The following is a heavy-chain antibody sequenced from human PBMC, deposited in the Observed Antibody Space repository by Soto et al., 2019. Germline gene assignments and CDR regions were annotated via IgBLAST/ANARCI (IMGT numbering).Heavy chain of an antibody. CDR2: INHSGST. V-gene: IGHV4-34*01. D-gene: IGHD2-15*01. CDR3: ARGFPVCGGGRCYSGWFDP. Sequence: QVQLQQWGAGLLKPSETLSLTCAVYGGSFSGYYWSAIRLPPGKGLGWIAEINHSGSTNYNPSLKSRVTISVDTSKNQFSLKLSSVTAADTAVYYCARGFPVCGGGRCYSGWFDPWGQGTPVIVSS. J-gene: IGHJ5*02. CDR1: GGSFSGYY.